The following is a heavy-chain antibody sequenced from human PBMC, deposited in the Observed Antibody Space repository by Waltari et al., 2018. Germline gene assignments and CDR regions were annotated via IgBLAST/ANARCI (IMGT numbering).Heavy chain of an antibody. D-gene: IGHD3-16*01. CDR2: FSPSGAGT. CDR1: GFTFSNYY. J-gene: IGHJ4*02. V-gene: IGHV1-46*03. Sequence: QFQLVQSGAEVKKPGASVKVSFDASGFTFSNYYVHWVRQAPGQGLEWMALFSPSGAGTRYAEKFQGRVTLTRDTSTSTVYMDLSSLRSEDTAVYYCATFVSGSFTFPDYWGQGTLVTVSS. CDR3: ATFVSGSFTFPDY.